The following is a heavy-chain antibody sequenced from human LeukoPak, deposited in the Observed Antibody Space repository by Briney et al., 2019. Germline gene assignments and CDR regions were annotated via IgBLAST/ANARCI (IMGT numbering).Heavy chain of an antibody. J-gene: IGHJ4*02. CDR1: GFTFSSYS. V-gene: IGHV3-21*01. CDR2: ISSSSYI. D-gene: IGHD3-22*01. CDR3: AREGAGSYYYDSSGYL. Sequence: GSLRLSCAASGFTFSSYSMNWVRQAPGKGLEWVSSISSSSYIYYADSVKGRFTISRDNAKNSLYLQMNSLRAEDTAVYYCAREGAGSYYYDSSGYLWGQGTLVTVSS.